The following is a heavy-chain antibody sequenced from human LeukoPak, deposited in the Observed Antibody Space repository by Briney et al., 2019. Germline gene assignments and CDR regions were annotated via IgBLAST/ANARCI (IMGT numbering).Heavy chain of an antibody. Sequence: GGSLRLSCAASGFTFSSYGMHWVRQAPGKGLEWVAFIRYDGSNKYYADSVKGRFTISRDDSKNTLYLQMNSLRAEDTAVYYCAKDANYYGSGSFSEYFQHWGQGTLVTVSS. CDR2: IRYDGSNK. V-gene: IGHV3-30*02. CDR1: GFTFSSYG. D-gene: IGHD3-10*01. CDR3: AKDANYYGSGSFSEYFQH. J-gene: IGHJ1*01.